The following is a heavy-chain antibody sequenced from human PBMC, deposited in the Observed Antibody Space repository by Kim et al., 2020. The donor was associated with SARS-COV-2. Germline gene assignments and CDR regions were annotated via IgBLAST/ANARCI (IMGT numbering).Heavy chain of an antibody. CDR1: GFTFSSYA. CDR3: ARDLRSTSCYTIID. D-gene: IGHD2-2*02. CDR2: ISYDGSNK. J-gene: IGHJ4*02. V-gene: IGHV3-30-3*01. Sequence: GGSLRLSCAASGFTFSSYAMHWVRQAPGKGLEWVAVISYDGSNKYYADSVKGRFTISRDNSKNTLYLQMNSLRAEDTAVYYCARDLRSTSCYTIIDWGQGTLVTVSS.